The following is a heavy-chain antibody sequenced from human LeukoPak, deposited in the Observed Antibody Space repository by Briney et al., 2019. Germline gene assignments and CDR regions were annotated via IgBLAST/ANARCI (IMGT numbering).Heavy chain of an antibody. CDR3: ARLAFLGSSSQIDY. D-gene: IGHD6-13*01. CDR2: INPNSGGT. Sequence: GASVKVSCKASGYTFTGYYIHWVRQAPGQGLEWMGWINPNSGGTNYAQKFQGRVTMTRDTSISTAYMELSRLRSDDTAVYYCARLAFLGSSSQIDYWGQGTLVTVSS. V-gene: IGHV1-2*02. CDR1: GYTFTGYY. J-gene: IGHJ4*02.